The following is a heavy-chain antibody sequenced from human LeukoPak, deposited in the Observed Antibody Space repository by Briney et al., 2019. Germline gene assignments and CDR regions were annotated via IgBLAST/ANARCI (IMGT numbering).Heavy chain of an antibody. CDR3: ARVVSMTMIVVIPLYFDH. CDR2: IFHSGST. CDR1: GYSISSGYY. J-gene: IGHJ4*02. V-gene: IGHV4-38-2*02. D-gene: IGHD3-22*01. Sequence: SETLSLTCTVSGYSISSGYYWGWIRQPPGKGLEWIGNIFHSGSTYYNPSLKSRVTISVDTSKNQFSLKLTSVTAADTAVYYCARVVSMTMIVVIPLYFDHWGQGTLVTVSS.